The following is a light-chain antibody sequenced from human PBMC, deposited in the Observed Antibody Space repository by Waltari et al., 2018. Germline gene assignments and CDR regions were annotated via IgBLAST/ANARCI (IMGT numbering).Light chain of an antibody. CDR1: TSDVVGYTY. Sequence: ALTQPASVSGSPGKPATISCPGPTSDVVGYTYVSWYQQHPRKAPKLMIYDFGNRPSGLPDRFSGSKSGNTASLTISGLQAEDEADYYCCSYAGSYTVVFGGGTKLTVL. CDR2: DFG. J-gene: IGLJ2*01. V-gene: IGLV2-11*01. CDR3: CSYAGSYTVV.